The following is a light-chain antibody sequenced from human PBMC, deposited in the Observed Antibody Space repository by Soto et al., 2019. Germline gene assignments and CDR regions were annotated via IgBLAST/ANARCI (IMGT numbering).Light chain of an antibody. V-gene: IGKV3-20*01. CDR2: GGS. J-gene: IGKJ5*01. Sequence: EIVLTQSPGTLSLSPGERATLSCRASQSVSSSYLAWYQQKPGQALRLLIYGGSSRATGIPDRFSGSGSGTDFTLTISRLEPEDFAVYYCQQYGSSLITFGQGTRLEIK. CDR3: QQYGSSLIT. CDR1: QSVSSSY.